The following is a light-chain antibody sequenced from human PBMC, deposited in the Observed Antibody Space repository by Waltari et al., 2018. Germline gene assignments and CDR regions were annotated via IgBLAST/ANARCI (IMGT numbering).Light chain of an antibody. CDR2: EAT. Sequence: EIVLTQSPGTLSLSPGERATLSCRASQSVRRFLAWYQQKLGQAPRLLIYEATTRATDIPDRFSGSGFGTDFSLIISRLEPEDFAVYYCQKYGTLPATFGQGTKVEIK. CDR3: QKYGTLPAT. J-gene: IGKJ1*01. V-gene: IGKV3-20*01. CDR1: QSVRRF.